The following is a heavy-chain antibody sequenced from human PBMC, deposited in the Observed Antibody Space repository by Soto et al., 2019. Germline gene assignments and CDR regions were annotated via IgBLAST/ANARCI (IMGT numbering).Heavy chain of an antibody. V-gene: IGHV4-30-2*01. D-gene: IGHD2-2*01. CDR2: IYHSGST. J-gene: IGHJ6*02. CDR1: GGSISSGGYS. CDR3: AKIGGTRGSDYYYGMDV. Sequence: QLQLQESGSGLVKPSQTLSLTCAVSGGSISSGGYSWSWIRQPPGKGLEWIGYIYHSGSTYYNPSLKSRVTISVDRSKNQFSLKLSSVTAADTAVYYCAKIGGTRGSDYYYGMDVWGQGTTVTVSS.